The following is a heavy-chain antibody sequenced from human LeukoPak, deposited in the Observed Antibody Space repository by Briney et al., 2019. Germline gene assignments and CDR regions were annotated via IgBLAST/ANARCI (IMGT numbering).Heavy chain of an antibody. Sequence: SETLSLTCTVSGGSISSYYWSWIRQPPGKGLEWIGSTYYSGSTNYNPSLKSRVTISVDTSKNQFSLKLSSVTAADTAVYYCARESSYYFGYWGQGTLVTVSS. V-gene: IGHV4-59*12. D-gene: IGHD2-2*01. CDR3: ARESSYYFGY. J-gene: IGHJ4*02. CDR2: TYYSGST. CDR1: GGSISSYY.